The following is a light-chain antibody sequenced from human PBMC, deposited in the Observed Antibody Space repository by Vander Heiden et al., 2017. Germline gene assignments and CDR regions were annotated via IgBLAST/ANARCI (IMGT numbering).Light chain of an antibody. Sequence: DILMTQSTLSLLVTPGEPASISCRSSQSLLHGNGYNYLHWYLQKPGQSPQLLIYLGSLRTSGVPDRFSGSGSGTDFTLKISRVEAEDVGVYYCMQTLQTPWTFGQGTKVEIK. CDR1: QSLLHGNGYNY. CDR2: LGS. V-gene: IGKV2-28*01. CDR3: MQTLQTPWT. J-gene: IGKJ1*01.